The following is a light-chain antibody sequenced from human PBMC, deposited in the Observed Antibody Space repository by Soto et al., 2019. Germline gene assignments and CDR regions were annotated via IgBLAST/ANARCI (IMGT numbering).Light chain of an antibody. J-gene: IGKJ1*01. V-gene: IGKV1-27*01. CDR3: QKYNSAPWT. CDR2: AAS. CDR1: QGIDSN. Sequence: DIQMTQSPSSLSASVGASVTITCRASQGIDSNLAWYQQKPGDLPNLLIYAASTLQSGVPSRFSGSGSGTVFTLTISSLQAEDVATYYCQKYNSAPWTFGQGTKVDIK.